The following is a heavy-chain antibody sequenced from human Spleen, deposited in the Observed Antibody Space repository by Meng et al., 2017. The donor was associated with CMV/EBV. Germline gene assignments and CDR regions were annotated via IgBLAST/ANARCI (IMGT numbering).Heavy chain of an antibody. D-gene: IGHD2-2*01. CDR3: ARGQLLSSYYYYAMDV. V-gene: IGHV4-34*01. J-gene: IGHJ6*02. Sequence: SETLSLTCSVSGGSLRGYYWSWIRQPPGKGLEWIGEISQSERTNYSPSLKSRLTMSIHTSEKRFSLQLNSVTAADTAVYYCARGQLLSSYYYYAMDVWGQGTTVTVSS. CDR2: ISQSERT. CDR1: GGSLRGYY.